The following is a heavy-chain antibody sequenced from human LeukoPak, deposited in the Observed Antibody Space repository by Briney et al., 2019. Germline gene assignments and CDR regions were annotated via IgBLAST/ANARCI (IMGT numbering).Heavy chain of an antibody. Sequence: PEGSLRLSCAASGFTFSSNYMNWVRQAPGKGLEWVSVIYGGGNIYYSDSVKGRFTISRDNSKNTLYLQMDSLRAEDTAVYYCARGPLIAAAGTWWGQGTLVTVSS. D-gene: IGHD6-13*01. CDR1: GFTFSSNY. V-gene: IGHV3-53*01. CDR3: ARGPLIAAAGTW. J-gene: IGHJ4*02. CDR2: IYGGGNI.